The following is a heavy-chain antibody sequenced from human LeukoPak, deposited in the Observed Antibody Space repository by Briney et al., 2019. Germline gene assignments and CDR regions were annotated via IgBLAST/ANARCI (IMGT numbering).Heavy chain of an antibody. Sequence: ASVKVSCKASGGTFSTYAISWVRQAPGQGLEWVGWINLNSGGTNYAQKFQGRVTMTRDTSISTAYMELSRLRSHDTAVYYCARGGSGSYFSWLDPWGQGTLVTVSS. V-gene: IGHV1-2*02. CDR2: INLNSGGT. CDR3: ARGGSGSYFSWLDP. J-gene: IGHJ5*02. CDR1: GGTFSTYA. D-gene: IGHD3-10*01.